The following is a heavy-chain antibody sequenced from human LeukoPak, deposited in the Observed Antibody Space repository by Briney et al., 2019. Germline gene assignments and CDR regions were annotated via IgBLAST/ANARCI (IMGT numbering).Heavy chain of an antibody. V-gene: IGHV3-23*01. CDR2: ISSSGGST. CDR3: AKDQRWESPHYLDS. D-gene: IGHD1-26*01. Sequence: GGSLRLSCAASGFTFSSSAMSWVRQVPGKGLEWVSGISSSGGSTNYADSVRGRLTISRDNSKNTLYVQMNSLRDEDTALYSCAKDQRWESPHYLDSWGQGTLVTVSS. CDR1: GFTFSSSA. J-gene: IGHJ4*02.